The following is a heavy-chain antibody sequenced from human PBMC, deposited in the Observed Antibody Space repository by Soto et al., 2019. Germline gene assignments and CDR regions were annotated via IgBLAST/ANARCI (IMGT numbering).Heavy chain of an antibody. V-gene: IGHV4-31*03. CDR3: VRGVLS. Sequence: QVQLQESGPGLVKASQTLSLTCNVSGGSISSGGYYWTWIRQHPGKGLEWIGNIHHSGSTFYNPSLKSRFSISVDTSKTQFSLKLSSVTAADTAVYFCVRGVLSWGQGTLVTVSS. J-gene: IGHJ1*01. D-gene: IGHD3-10*01. CDR2: IHHSGST. CDR1: GGSISSGGYY.